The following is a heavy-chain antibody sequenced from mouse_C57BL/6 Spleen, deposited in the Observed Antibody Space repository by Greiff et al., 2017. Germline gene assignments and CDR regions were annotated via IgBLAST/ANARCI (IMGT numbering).Heavy chain of an antibody. CDR3: ARSSPYGNLSDYDFDV. J-gene: IGHJ1*03. D-gene: IGHD2-1*01. CDR2: IDPEDGET. CDR1: GFNFKDYY. Sequence: EVQLQQSGAELVKPGASVKLSCTASGFNFKDYYMHWVKQRPDQGLEWIGRIDPEDGETNYAPKFQGKATITADTATNTGYLQLRSLTSEDTAVYYCARSSPYGNLSDYDFDVWGTGTTVTVSS. V-gene: IGHV14-2*01.